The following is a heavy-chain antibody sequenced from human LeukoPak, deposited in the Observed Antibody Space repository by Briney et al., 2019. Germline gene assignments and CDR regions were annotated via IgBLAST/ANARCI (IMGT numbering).Heavy chain of an antibody. CDR3: ARDPYSYGYFDY. D-gene: IGHD5-18*01. V-gene: IGHV4-59*01. J-gene: IGHJ4*02. CDR1: GGSISSYY. Sequence: SETLSLTCTVSGGSISSYYWSWTRQPPGKGLEWIGYIYYSGSTNYNPSLKSRVTISVDTSKNQFSLKLSSVTAADTAVYYCARDPYSYGYFDYWGQGTLVTVSS. CDR2: IYYSGST.